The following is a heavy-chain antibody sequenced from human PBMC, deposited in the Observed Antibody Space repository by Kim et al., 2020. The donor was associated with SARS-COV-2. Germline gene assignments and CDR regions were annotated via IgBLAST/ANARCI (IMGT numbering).Heavy chain of an antibody. CDR1: GYTFTGYY. V-gene: IGHV1-2*06. CDR2: INPNSGGT. D-gene: IGHD5-18*01. J-gene: IGHJ4*02. Sequence: ASVKVSCKASGYTFTGYYMHWVRQAPGQGLEWMGRINPNSGGTNYAQKFQGRVTMTRDTSISTAYMELSRLRSDDTAVYYCARDSTYYTAMAENDYWGQGTLVTVSS. CDR3: ARDSTYYTAMAENDY.